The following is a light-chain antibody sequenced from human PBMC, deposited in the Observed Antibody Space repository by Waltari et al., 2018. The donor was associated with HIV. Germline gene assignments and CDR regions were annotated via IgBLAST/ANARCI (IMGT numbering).Light chain of an antibody. CDR1: QSVSGY. J-gene: IGKJ2*01. V-gene: IGKV1-39*01. CDR3: QQFYTMPVT. Sequence: EIQLTQSPASLSASVGDRVTITCRASQSVSGYLDWYQQKPGQAPRPLIYAESSIHSGVPARFRGSGSGPVFSLTIDSLQPEDFAAYYCQQFYTMPVTFGQGTRLEIK. CDR2: AES.